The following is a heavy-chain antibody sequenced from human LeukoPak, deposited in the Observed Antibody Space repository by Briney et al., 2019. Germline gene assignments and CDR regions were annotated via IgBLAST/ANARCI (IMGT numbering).Heavy chain of an antibody. CDR2: ISSSSSYI. Sequence: RTGGSLRLSCAASGFTFSSYSMNWVRQAPGKGLEWVSSISSSSSYIYYADSVKGRFTISRGNAKNSLYLQMNSLRAEDTAVYYCARDGGAPVNYYYDSSGYPYYFDYWGQGTLVTVSS. CDR1: GFTFSSYS. D-gene: IGHD3-22*01. V-gene: IGHV3-21*01. CDR3: ARDGGAPVNYYYDSSGYPYYFDY. J-gene: IGHJ4*02.